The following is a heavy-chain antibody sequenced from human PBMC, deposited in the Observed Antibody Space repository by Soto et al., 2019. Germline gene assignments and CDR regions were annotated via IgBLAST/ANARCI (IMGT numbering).Heavy chain of an antibody. Sequence: GASVKVSCKASGFTFTSSAVQWVRQARGQRLEWIGWIVVGSGNTNYAQKFQERVTITRDMSTSTAYMELSSLRSEDTAVYYCAREPSAACTKAYYYYYYYMDFWGKGTTVTVSS. J-gene: IGHJ6*03. CDR1: GFTFTSSA. D-gene: IGHD6-13*01. CDR2: IVVGSGNT. V-gene: IGHV1-58*01. CDR3: AREPSAACTKAYYYYYYYMDF.